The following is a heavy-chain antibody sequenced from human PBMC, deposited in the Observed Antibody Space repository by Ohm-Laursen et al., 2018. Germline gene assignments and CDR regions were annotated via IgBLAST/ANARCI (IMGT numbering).Heavy chain of an antibody. Sequence: SLRLSCAASGFSFSTYGMHWVRQAPGKGPEWLSFISYDGSNEYFADSVKGRFTISRDNSKNTLYLQLNRLTLEDTAVYHCAKPHDYGGMGYFEYWGQGTLVTVSS. CDR1: GFSFSTYG. V-gene: IGHV3-30*18. D-gene: IGHD4-23*01. J-gene: IGHJ4*02. CDR3: AKPHDYGGMGYFEY. CDR2: ISYDGSNE.